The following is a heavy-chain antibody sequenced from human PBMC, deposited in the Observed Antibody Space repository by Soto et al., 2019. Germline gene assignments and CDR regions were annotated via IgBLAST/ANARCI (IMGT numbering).Heavy chain of an antibody. J-gene: IGHJ4*02. CDR1: GLSLSTKGMC. V-gene: IGHV2-70*11. CDR2: IDWDDDE. Sequence: SGPELGKEAQSVALDCTFWGLSLSTKGMCVSWIRQPPGKALEWLARIDWDDDEYYGTSLKTRLTISKDTSKNLVVLTMTNMDPTDTAPYYCARTLGSSTLDYWGQGTQVTVSS. CDR3: ARTLGSSTLDY. D-gene: IGHD6-13*01.